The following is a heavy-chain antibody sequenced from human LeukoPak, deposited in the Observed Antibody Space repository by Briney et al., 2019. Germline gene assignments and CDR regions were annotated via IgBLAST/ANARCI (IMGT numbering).Heavy chain of an antibody. D-gene: IGHD6-13*01. CDR1: GFTFSSYS. J-gene: IGHJ3*02. CDR2: ISSSSSTI. V-gene: IGHV3-48*04. CDR3: ARTAGYSSSLDAFDI. Sequence: GGSLRLSCAASGFTFSSYSMNWVRQAPGKGLEWVSYISSSSSTIYYADSVKGRFTISRDNAKNSLYLQMNSLRAEDTAVYYCARTAGYSSSLDAFDIWGQGTMVTVSS.